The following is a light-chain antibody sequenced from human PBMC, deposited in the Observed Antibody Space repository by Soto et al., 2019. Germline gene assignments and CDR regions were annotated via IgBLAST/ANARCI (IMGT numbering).Light chain of an antibody. V-gene: IGKV3-20*01. CDR1: ETLGRNY. J-gene: IGKJ1*01. Sequence: ETLLTQSPGTLSLSPGEIATLSFSASETLGRNYLAWYQQKPGQAPRLLIHRIYIRAAGIPDRFSGSASGTDFTLTISRLEPDDFAMYYCQQYDNFPQTFGQGTKVDIK. CDR2: RIY. CDR3: QQYDNFPQT.